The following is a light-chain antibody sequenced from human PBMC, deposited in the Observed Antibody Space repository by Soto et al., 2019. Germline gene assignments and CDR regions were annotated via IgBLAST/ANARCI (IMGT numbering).Light chain of an antibody. V-gene: IGKV3-15*01. CDR2: GAS. CDR1: QSVSSN. J-gene: IGKJ1*01. Sequence: EIVMTQSPATLSVSPGERATLSCRASQSVSSNLAWYQQKPGQAPRLLIYGASTRATGIPARFSGSGSGTEFTLTISNLQSEDFAVYFCQQYNNWTGWTFGQGTKVEIK. CDR3: QQYNNWTGWT.